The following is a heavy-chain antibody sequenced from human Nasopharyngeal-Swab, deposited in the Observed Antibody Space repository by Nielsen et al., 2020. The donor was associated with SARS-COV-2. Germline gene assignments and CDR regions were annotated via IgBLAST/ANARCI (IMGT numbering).Heavy chain of an antibody. CDR2: TEIGGTT. CDR1: GFTFSSYW. J-gene: IGHJ1*01. Sequence: GESLKISCAASGFTFSSYWMSWVRQAPGKGLEWVSVTEIGGTTHYADSVKGRFSISRDSSTNTLYLQMNNVRAEDTAVYYCARDLGGGYCTTTNCPGSWGQGTLVTVSS. CDR3: ARDLGGGYCTTTNCPGS. D-gene: IGHD2-2*01. V-gene: IGHV3-53*01.